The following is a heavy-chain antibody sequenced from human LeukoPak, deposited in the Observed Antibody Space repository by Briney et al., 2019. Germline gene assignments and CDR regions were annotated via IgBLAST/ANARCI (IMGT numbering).Heavy chain of an antibody. J-gene: IGHJ4*02. Sequence: SQTLSLTCTVSGGSISSGSYYWSWIRQPAGKGLEWIGRIYTSGSTNYNPSLKSRVTISVDTSKNQFSLKLSSVTAADTAVYYCARGEGAMVTQFDYWGQGTLVTVSS. CDR2: IYTSGST. CDR1: GGSISSGSYY. D-gene: IGHD5-18*01. V-gene: IGHV4-61*02. CDR3: ARGEGAMVTQFDY.